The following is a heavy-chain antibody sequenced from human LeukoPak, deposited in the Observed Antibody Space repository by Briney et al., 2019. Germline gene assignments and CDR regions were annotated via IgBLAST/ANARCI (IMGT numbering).Heavy chain of an antibody. J-gene: IGHJ3*02. CDR2: ISSSGGST. D-gene: IGHD3-9*01. CDR3: VKSAGFDWLSPLDAFDI. CDR1: GFTFSSYW. Sequence: GGSLILSCAASGFTFSSYWMHWVRQAPGKGLEYVSAISSSGGSTYYADSVKGRFTISRDNSKDTLYLQMSSLRAEDTTVYYCVKSAGFDWLSPLDAFDIWGQGTMVTVSS. V-gene: IGHV3-64D*06.